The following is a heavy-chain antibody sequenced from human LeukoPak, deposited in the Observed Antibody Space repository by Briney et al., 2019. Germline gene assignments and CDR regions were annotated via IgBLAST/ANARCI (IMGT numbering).Heavy chain of an antibody. V-gene: IGHV3-66*01. D-gene: IGHD4-17*01. CDR1: GFTVSSNY. CDR2: IYSGGST. CDR3: ARVQTLDYGDYSGPGKDTRPGAFDI. J-gene: IGHJ3*02. Sequence: QPGGSLRLSCAASGFTVSSNYMSWVRQAPGKGLEWVSVIYSGGSTYYADSVKGRFTISRDNSKNTLYLQMNSLRAEDTAVYYCARVQTLDYGDYSGPGKDTRPGAFDIWGQGTMVTVSS.